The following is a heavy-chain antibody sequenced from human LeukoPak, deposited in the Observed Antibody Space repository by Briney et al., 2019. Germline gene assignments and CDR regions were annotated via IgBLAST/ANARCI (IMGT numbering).Heavy chain of an antibody. Sequence: SETLSLTCTVSGYSISSGYYWGWIRQPPGKGLEWIGSIYHSGSTYYNPSLKSRVTISVDTSKNQFSLKLSSVTAADTAVYYCARDLDNWFDPWGQGTLVTVSS. CDR2: IYHSGST. CDR3: ARDLDNWFDP. CDR1: GYSISSGYY. V-gene: IGHV4-38-2*02. J-gene: IGHJ5*02.